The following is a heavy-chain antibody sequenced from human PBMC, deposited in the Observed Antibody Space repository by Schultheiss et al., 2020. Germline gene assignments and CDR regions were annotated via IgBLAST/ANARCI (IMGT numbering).Heavy chain of an antibody. J-gene: IGHJ6*04. CDR2: IYSGGST. D-gene: IGHD2-2*01. V-gene: IGHV3-66*02. Sequence: GGSLRLSCAASGFTFSSYWMHWVRQAPGKGLEWVSVIYSGGSTYYADSVKGRFTISRDNSKNTLYLQMNSLRAEDTAVYYCAKDPRGCSSTSCYGDYYYYGMDVWGKGTTVTVSS. CDR1: GFTFSSYW. CDR3: AKDPRGCSSTSCYGDYYYYGMDV.